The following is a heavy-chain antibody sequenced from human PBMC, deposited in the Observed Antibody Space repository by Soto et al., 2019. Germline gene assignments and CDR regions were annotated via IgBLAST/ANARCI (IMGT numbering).Heavy chain of an antibody. CDR1: GYRFSSYW. D-gene: IGHD2-8*01. CDR3: ARQGSNGAYYYYGMDV. Sequence: GESLKISCKGSGYRFSSYWIAWVRQMPGKGLEWMGIIYPGDSDTRYSPSFQGQVTMSVDKSNNTAYLHWSSLEASDTAMYYCARQGSNGAYYYYGMDVWGQGTTVTVSS. V-gene: IGHV5-51*01. J-gene: IGHJ6*02. CDR2: IYPGDSDT.